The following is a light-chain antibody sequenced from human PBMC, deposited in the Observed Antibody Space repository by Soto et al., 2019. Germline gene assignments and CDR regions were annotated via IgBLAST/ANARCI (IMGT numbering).Light chain of an antibody. CDR1: SSNIGNNY. J-gene: IGLJ2*01. CDR3: GTWDSSLSAGV. CDR2: DNN. Sequence: QSVLTQPPSVSAAPGQKATISCSGGSSNIGNNYVSWYQQLPGTAPKLLIFDNNKRPSGIPGRFSGSKSGTSATLDITGLQTGDEADYYCGTWDSSLSAGVFGGGTQLTVL. V-gene: IGLV1-51*01.